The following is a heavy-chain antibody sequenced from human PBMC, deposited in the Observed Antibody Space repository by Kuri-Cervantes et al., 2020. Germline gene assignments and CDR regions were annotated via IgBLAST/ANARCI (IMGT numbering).Heavy chain of an antibody. D-gene: IGHD4-17*01. V-gene: IGHV3-23*01. CDR1: GFTLINHV. CDR2: ISGGGIST. CDR3: ARESYGDYAPLYYYYYYGMDV. Sequence: GESLKISCAASGFTLINHVMSWVRQAPGKGLEWVGSISGGGISTYYADSVKGRFTISRDNSKNTLYLQMNSLRAEDTAVYYCARESYGDYAPLYYYYYYGMDVWGQGTMVTVSS. J-gene: IGHJ6*02.